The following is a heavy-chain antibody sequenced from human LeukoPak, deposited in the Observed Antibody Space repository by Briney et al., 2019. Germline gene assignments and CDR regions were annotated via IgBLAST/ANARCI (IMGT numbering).Heavy chain of an antibody. CDR3: GRSRIAVAGIID. CDR2: INHSGST. CDR1: GGSFSGYY. J-gene: IGHJ4*02. V-gene: IGHV4-34*01. Sequence: PSETLSLTCAVYGGSFSGYYWSWIRQPPGKGLEWIGEINHSGSTNYNPSLKSRVTIPVGTSKNQLSLKLSTVTAADMAVYYCGRSRIAVAGIIDWGQGTLVTVSS. D-gene: IGHD6-19*01.